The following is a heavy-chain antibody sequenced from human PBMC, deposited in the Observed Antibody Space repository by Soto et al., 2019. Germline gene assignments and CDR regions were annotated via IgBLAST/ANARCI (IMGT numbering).Heavy chain of an antibody. V-gene: IGHV1-3*01. CDR2: INAGNGNT. CDR3: ARDPHNRPTYYYDSSGYDY. Sequence: ASVKVSCKASGYTFTSYAMHWVRQAPGQRLEWMGWINAGNGNTKYSQKFQGRVTITRDTSASTAYMELSSLRSEDTAVYYCARDPHNRPTYYYDSSGYDYWGQGTLVTVSS. J-gene: IGHJ4*02. D-gene: IGHD3-22*01. CDR1: GYTFTSYA.